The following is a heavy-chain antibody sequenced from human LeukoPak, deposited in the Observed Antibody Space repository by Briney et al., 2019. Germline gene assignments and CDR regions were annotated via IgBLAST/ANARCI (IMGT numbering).Heavy chain of an antibody. CDR1: GFTFNGYG. J-gene: IGHJ4*02. CDR3: ASQTTGYNYAHPLDY. CDR2: ISYDGNNK. Sequence: PGGSLRLSCAASGFTFNGYGMHWLRQAPGKSLEWVAFISYDGNNKYHVDSVKGRFTISRDNSKNRLYLQMNSLRPEDTAVYYCASQTTGYNYAHPLDYWGQGTLVAVSS. V-gene: IGHV3-30*03. D-gene: IGHD5-18*01.